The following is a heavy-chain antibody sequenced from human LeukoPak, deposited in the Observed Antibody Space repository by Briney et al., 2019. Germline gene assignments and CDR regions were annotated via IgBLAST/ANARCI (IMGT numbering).Heavy chain of an antibody. CDR2: IIPIFGTA. J-gene: IGHJ4*02. Sequence: SVKVSCKASGGTFSSYAISWVRQAPGQGLVWMGGIIPIFGTANYAQKFQGRVTITADESTSTAYMELSSLRSEDTAVYYCARSGSYRSSYHHYNIDYWGQGTLVTVSS. V-gene: IGHV1-69*13. CDR3: ARSGSYRSSYHHYNIDY. CDR1: GGTFSSYA. D-gene: IGHD2-15*01.